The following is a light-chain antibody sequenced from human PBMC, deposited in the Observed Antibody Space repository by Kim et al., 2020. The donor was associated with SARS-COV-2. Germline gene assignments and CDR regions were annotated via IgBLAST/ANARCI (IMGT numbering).Light chain of an antibody. J-gene: IGLJ3*02. CDR2: GTN. CDR1: SLRSYY. CDR3: NSRDISGNHL. V-gene: IGLV3-19*01. Sequence: VALGQTVRITCQGDSLRSYYASWYQQKPGQAPVLVIYGTNNRPSGIPDRFSGSSSGNTASLTITGAQAEDDADYYCNSRDISGNHLFGGGTQLTVL.